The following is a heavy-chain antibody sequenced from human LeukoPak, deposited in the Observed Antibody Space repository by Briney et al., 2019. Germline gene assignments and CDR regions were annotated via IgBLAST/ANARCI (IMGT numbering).Heavy chain of an antibody. CDR1: GFTFSSYG. V-gene: IGHV3-33*01. CDR2: IWYDGSNK. J-gene: IGHJ4*02. D-gene: IGHD2-15*01. Sequence: GRSLRLSCAASGFTFSSYGMHWVRQAPGKGLEWVAVIWYDGSNKYYADSVKGRFTISRDNSKNTLYLQMNSLGAEDMAVYYCATNSVAATLEHWGQGTLVTVSS. CDR3: ATNSVAATLEH.